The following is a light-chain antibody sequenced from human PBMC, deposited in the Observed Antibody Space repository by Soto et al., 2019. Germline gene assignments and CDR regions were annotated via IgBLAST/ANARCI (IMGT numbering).Light chain of an antibody. CDR3: QQYYSTPGT. CDR1: QSILYISNNKTY. V-gene: IGKV4-1*01. CDR2: WAS. J-gene: IGKJ3*01. Sequence: DIVMTQSPDSLAVSLGERATINCKSSQSILYISNNKTYLAWYQQKPGQPPKLLIYWASTRESGVPERFSGGGSGTDFTLTISSLQAEDVAVYYCQQYYSTPGTVGLGTKVDI.